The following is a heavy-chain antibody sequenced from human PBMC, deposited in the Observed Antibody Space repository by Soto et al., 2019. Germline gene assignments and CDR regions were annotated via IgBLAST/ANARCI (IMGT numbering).Heavy chain of an antibody. Sequence: SETLSLSCAVSGGSISSSNWWSWVRQPPGKGLEWIGEIYHSGSANYNPSLKSRVTISVDKSKNQFSLKLSSVTAADTAVYYCAALIAAAGRPGMDFWGQGTTVTVS. J-gene: IGHJ6*02. D-gene: IGHD6-13*01. CDR2: IYHSGSA. V-gene: IGHV4-4*02. CDR3: AALIAAAGRPGMDF. CDR1: GGSISSSNW.